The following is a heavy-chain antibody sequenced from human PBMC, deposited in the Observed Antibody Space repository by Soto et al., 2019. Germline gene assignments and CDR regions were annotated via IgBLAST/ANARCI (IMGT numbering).Heavy chain of an antibody. CDR3: FNVAFGY. CDR1: GFSFSSNW. J-gene: IGHJ4*02. Sequence: EVHLVESGGGLVQPGGSLRLSCTASGFSFSSNWMSWVRQAPGKGPEWVANINQDGSEEYCADSVKGRFTISRDNAKNSLYLQMDSLRVEDTALYYCFNVAFGYWGRGTLVTVSS. CDR2: INQDGSEE. V-gene: IGHV3-7*01.